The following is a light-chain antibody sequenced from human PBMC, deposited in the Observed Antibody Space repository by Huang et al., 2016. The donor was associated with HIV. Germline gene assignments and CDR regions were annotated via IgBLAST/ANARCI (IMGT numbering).Light chain of an antibody. CDR1: KRISSN. Sequence: DIQLSHSPSSLSASVGDRVTITSRTSKRISSNLNWYQQNPGKAPKLLIYAPSNLHRGIPSRFSGSGSGTDFTLTISSLQPEDFATYYCQQSYSAPFTFGPGTKVDIK. CDR3: QQSYSAPFT. V-gene: IGKV1-39*01. CDR2: APS. J-gene: IGKJ3*01.